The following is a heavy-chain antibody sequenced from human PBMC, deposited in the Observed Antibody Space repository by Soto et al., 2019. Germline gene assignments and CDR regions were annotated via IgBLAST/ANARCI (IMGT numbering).Heavy chain of an antibody. J-gene: IGHJ4*02. CDR1: GYSFEDYS. Sequence: EVQLVESGGDMVQPGRSLKLSCVGSGYSFEDYSMHWVRQAPGKGLEWVSGISWNGNFTGYADSVKGRFTTSRDNAKNSLFLQMRSLSLEDTALYYCVGGSWFDWGQGTLVTVSS. V-gene: IGHV3-9*01. CDR2: ISWNGNFT. CDR3: VGGSWFD. D-gene: IGHD2-15*01.